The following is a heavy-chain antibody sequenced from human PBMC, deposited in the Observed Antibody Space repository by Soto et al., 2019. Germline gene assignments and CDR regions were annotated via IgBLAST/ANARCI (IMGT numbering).Heavy chain of an antibody. J-gene: IGHJ6*03. V-gene: IGHV4-31*03. CDR3: AREYQLPTSNYYYYYMDV. Sequence: QVQLQESGPGLVKPSQTLSLTCTVSGGSISSGGYYWSWIRQHPGKGLEWFGHIYYSGSTYYNPSLNSRVTISVDTSKNQFSLKLSSVTAADTAVYYCAREYQLPTSNYYYYYMDVWGKGTTVTVSS. D-gene: IGHD2-2*01. CDR2: IYYSGST. CDR1: GGSISSGGYY.